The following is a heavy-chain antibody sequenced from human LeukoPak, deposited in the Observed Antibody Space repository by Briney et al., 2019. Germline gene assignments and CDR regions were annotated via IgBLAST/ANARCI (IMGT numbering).Heavy chain of an antibody. CDR2: ISAYNGNT. D-gene: IGHD3-22*01. V-gene: IGHV1-18*01. J-gene: IGHJ4*02. Sequence: GASVKVSCKASGYTFTSYGISWVRQAPGQGHEWMGWISAYNGNTNYAQKLQGRVTMTTDTSTSTAYMELRSLRSDDTAVYYCASDGPKTYYYDSSGYTFDYWGQGTLVTVSS. CDR3: ASDGPKTYYYDSSGYTFDY. CDR1: GYTFTSYG.